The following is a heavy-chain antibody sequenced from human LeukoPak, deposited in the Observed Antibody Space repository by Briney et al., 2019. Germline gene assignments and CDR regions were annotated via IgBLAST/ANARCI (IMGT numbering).Heavy chain of an antibody. CDR1: GDSITSSY. CDR3: ARDPRIVGATTGGFNY. J-gene: IGHJ4*02. D-gene: IGHD1-26*01. Sequence: PSETLSLTCTVSGDSITSSYWSWIRQPPGKGLEWIGYVYYTGNTDYNPSLRSRVAVSLDTSKSHFTLSLRSVTAADTAVYYCARDPRIVGATTGGFNYWGQGTLVTVSS. V-gene: IGHV4-59*12. CDR2: VYYTGNT.